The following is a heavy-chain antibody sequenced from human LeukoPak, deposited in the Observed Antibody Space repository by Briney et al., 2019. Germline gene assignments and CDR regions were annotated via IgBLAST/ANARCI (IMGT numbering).Heavy chain of an antibody. V-gene: IGHV4-34*01. Sequence: GSLRLSCVASGFTFSTYWMSWIRQPPGKGLEWIGEINHSGSTNYNPSLKSRVTISVDTSKNQFSLKLSSVTAADTAVYYCASLPYCGADCYTDYWGQGTLVIVSS. CDR2: INHSGST. D-gene: IGHD2-21*02. J-gene: IGHJ4*02. CDR3: ASLPYCGADCYTDY. CDR1: GFTFSTYW.